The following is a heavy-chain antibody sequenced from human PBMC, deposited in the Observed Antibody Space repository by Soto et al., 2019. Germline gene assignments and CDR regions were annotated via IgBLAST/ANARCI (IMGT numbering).Heavy chain of an antibody. J-gene: IGHJ6*03. CDR3: AREMGSGWYSNYYYYMDV. CDR1: GYTFTSYD. CDR2: MNPNSGNT. Sequence: ASVKVSCKASGYTFTSYDINCVRQATGQGLEWMGWMNPNSGNTGYAQKFQGRVTMTRNTSISTAYMELSSLRSEDTAVYYCAREMGSGWYSNYYYYMDVWGKGTTVTVSS. V-gene: IGHV1-8*01. D-gene: IGHD6-19*01.